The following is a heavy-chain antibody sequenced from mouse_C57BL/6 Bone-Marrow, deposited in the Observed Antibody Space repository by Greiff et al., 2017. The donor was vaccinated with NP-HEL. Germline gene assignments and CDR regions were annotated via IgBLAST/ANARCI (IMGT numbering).Heavy chain of an antibody. D-gene: IGHD4-1*01. CDR1: GYTFTSYW. V-gene: IGHV1-53*01. CDR3: ARSANWDGDYAMDY. Sequence: VQLQQPGTELVKPGASVKLSCKASGYTFTSYWMHWVKQRPGQGLEWIGNINPSNGGTNYNEKFKSKATLTVDKSSSSAYMQLSSMKSEDSAVYYSARSANWDGDYAMDYWGQGTSVTVSS. J-gene: IGHJ4*01. CDR2: INPSNGGT.